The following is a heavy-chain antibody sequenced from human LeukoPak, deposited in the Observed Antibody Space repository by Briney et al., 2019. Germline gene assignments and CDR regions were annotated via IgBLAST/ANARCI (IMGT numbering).Heavy chain of an antibody. V-gene: IGHV3-23*01. D-gene: IGHD4/OR15-4a*01. Sequence: GGSLSLSCAASLFTFRSYAMNGVGPAPGKGMDWVSIIPGGGLHTHYGGPVKGGFTISRNNSKNTVYLEMNSLRAEDTAFYYCAKGTRSPLNWGQGTLVTVSS. CDR3: AKGTRSPLN. J-gene: IGHJ4*02. CDR2: IPGGGLHT. CDR1: LFTFRSYA.